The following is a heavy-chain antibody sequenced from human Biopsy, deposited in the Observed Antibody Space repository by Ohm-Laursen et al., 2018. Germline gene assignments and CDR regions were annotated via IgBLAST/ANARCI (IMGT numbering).Heavy chain of an antibody. CDR2: VNHGGST. Sequence: GTLSLTCAVYGGSFSGYYWSWIRQPPGKGLEWIGEVNHGGSTNYNSSLKSRVTISVYTSKNQFSLKLNSVTAADTAVYYCARGSNWNDWSFDYWGQGTVVTVPS. D-gene: IGHD1-20*01. V-gene: IGHV4-34*01. J-gene: IGHJ4*02. CDR1: GGSFSGYY. CDR3: ARGSNWNDWSFDY.